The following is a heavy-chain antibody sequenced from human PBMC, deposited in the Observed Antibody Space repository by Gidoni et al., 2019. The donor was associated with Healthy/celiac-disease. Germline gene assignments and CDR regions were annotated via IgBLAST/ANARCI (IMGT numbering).Heavy chain of an antibody. CDR1: GFTFRSYA. J-gene: IGHJ5*02. Sequence: EVQLLESGGGLVQPGGSMRLSCAASGFTFRSYAMSWARRAPGKGLDWVSAISGSGGSTNYADSVKGRFTISRDNSKNTLYLQMNSLRAEDTAVYYCAKDNYGDLADWFDPWGQGTLVTVSS. CDR3: AKDNYGDLADWFDP. V-gene: IGHV3-23*01. CDR2: ISGSGGST. D-gene: IGHD4-17*01.